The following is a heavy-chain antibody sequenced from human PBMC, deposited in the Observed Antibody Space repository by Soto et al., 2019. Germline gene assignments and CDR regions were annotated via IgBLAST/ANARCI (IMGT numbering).Heavy chain of an antibody. CDR2: IWYDRRNK. CDR1: GFTFRSYG. J-gene: IGHJ4*02. D-gene: IGHD1-26*01. V-gene: IGHV3-33*01. Sequence: GGSLRLSFSASGFTFRSYGMHWVRQAPGKGLEWLAVIWYDRRNKYYADSVRGRFTICRENSKTTLYLQMNSLRAEDTAVYYCASQSRGIVGAPIGYWGQGTLVTVSS. CDR3: ASQSRGIVGAPIGY.